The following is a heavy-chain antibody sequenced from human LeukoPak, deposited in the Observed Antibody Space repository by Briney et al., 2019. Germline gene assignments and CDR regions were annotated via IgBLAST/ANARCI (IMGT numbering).Heavy chain of an antibody. J-gene: IGHJ5*02. CDR3: ARQLNWFDP. CDR1: GGSFSGYY. Sequence: PSETLSLTCAVYGGSFSGYYWSWIRQPPGKGLEWIGYIYYSGSTNYNPSLKSRVTISVDTSKNQFSLKLSSVTAADTAVYYCARQLNWFDPWGQGTLVTVSS. CDR2: IYYSGST. V-gene: IGHV4-59*08.